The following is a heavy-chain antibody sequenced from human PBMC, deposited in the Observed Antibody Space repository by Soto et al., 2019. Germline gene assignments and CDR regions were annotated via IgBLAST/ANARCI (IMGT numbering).Heavy chain of an antibody. Sequence: GGSLRLSCAASGITFSSYGMHWVRQAPGKGLVWVSRIKSDGSSTSYADSVKGRFTISRDNAKNTLYLQMNSLRAEDTAVYYCAREACSGGNCFYFGPDYWGQGTLVTVSS. CDR2: IKSDGSST. D-gene: IGHD2-15*01. CDR3: AREACSGGNCFYFGPDY. CDR1: GITFSSYG. J-gene: IGHJ4*02. V-gene: IGHV3-74*01.